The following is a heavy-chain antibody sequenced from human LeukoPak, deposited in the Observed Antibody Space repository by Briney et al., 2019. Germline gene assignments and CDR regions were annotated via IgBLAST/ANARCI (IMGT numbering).Heavy chain of an antibody. CDR3: ARRYCSGGSCYSDNWFDP. V-gene: IGHV4-39*01. D-gene: IGHD2-15*01. CDR1: GGSFSGYY. Sequence: SETLSLTCAVYGGSFSGYYWGWIRQPPGKGLGWIGSIYYSGSTYYNPSLKSRVTISVDTSKNQFSLKLSSVTAADTAVYYCARRYCSGGSCYSDNWFDPWGQGTLVTVSS. J-gene: IGHJ5*02. CDR2: IYYSGST.